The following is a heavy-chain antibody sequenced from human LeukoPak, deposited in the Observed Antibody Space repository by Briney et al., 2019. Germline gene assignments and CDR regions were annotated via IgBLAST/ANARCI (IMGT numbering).Heavy chain of an antibody. CDR1: GFTFSSYA. D-gene: IGHD3-22*01. CDR2: ISGSGGNT. V-gene: IGHV3-23*01. CDR3: AKLSIDSSGYYPYYFDY. J-gene: IGHJ4*02. Sequence: GGSLRLSCAASGFTFSSYAMSWVRQAPGKGLEWVSVISGSGGNTYYADSVKGRFTISRDNSKNTLYLQLNSLRAEDTAVYYCAKLSIDSSGYYPYYFDYWGQGTLVTVSS.